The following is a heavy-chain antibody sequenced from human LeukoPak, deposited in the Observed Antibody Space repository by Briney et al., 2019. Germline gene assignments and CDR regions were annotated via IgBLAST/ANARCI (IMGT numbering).Heavy chain of an antibody. CDR2: ITSSGSTI. D-gene: IGHD1-26*01. Sequence: GGSLRLSCAASGFTFSDYYMSWIRQAPGKGLEWVSYITSSGSTIYYADSVKGRFTISRDNAKTSLYLQMNSLRAEDTAVYYCASEFIVGATFDYWGQGTLVTVSS. J-gene: IGHJ4*02. CDR1: GFTFSDYY. V-gene: IGHV3-11*04. CDR3: ASEFIVGATFDY.